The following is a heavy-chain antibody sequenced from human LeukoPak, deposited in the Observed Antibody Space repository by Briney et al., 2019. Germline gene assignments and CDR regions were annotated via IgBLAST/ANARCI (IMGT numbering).Heavy chain of an antibody. D-gene: IGHD3-3*01. V-gene: IGHV1-2*02. Sequence: ASVKVSCKASGYTFTDYYMHWVQQAPGQGLEWMGWINPNNGDTNYARKFQGRVTMTSDTSISTAYMELNRLRSDDTAVYFCSRGPSRTLRFLEWVKTYDYWGQGTLVTVSS. CDR3: SRGPSRTLRFLEWVKTYDY. CDR2: INPNNGDT. J-gene: IGHJ4*02. CDR1: GYTFTDYY.